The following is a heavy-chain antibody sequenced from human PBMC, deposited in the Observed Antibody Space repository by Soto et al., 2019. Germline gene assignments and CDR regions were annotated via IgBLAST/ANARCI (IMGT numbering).Heavy chain of an antibody. D-gene: IGHD3-16*01. Sequence: SETLSLTCAVSGYSITNGYYWGWIRQPPGMGLEWIGSIYHSGSTSYNPSLRSRVTISVVTSKNQFSLKLRSVTAADTAMYYCAXVGGGGPVTPAIGRFDSWGQGTQVTVSS. J-gene: IGHJ4*02. CDR3: AXVGGGGPVTPAIGRFDS. V-gene: IGHV4-38-2*01. CDR2: IYHSGST. CDR1: GYSITNGYY.